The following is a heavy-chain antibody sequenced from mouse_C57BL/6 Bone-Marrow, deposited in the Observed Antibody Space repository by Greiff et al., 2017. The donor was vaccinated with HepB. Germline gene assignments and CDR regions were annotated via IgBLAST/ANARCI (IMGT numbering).Heavy chain of an antibody. CDR3: TTGWYFDV. J-gene: IGHJ1*03. CDR2: IDPENGDT. V-gene: IGHV14-4*01. Sequence: VQLQQSGAELVRPGASVKLSCTASGFNIKDDYMHWVKQRPEQGLEWIGWIDPENGDTEYASKFQGKATITADTSSNTAYLQLSSLTSEDTAVYYCTTGWYFDVWGTGTTVTVSS. CDR1: GFNIKDDY.